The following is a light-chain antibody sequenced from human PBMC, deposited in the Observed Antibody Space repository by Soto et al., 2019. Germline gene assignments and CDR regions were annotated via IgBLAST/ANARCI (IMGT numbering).Light chain of an antibody. Sequence: EIVLTQSPATLSSFPGDRVTLSCRASQSVSSSYLAWYQQKPGQAPRLLIYDASNRATGIPARFSGSGSGTDFTLTISSLEPEDFAVYYCQQRSNWPLTFGQGTKVDIK. J-gene: IGKJ1*01. CDR1: QSVSSSY. V-gene: IGKV3-11*01. CDR3: QQRSNWPLT. CDR2: DAS.